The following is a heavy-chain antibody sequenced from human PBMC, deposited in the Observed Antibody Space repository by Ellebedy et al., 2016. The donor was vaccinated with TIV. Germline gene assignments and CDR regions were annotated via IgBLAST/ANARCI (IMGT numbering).Heavy chain of an antibody. CDR2: ISGSGGST. J-gene: IGHJ4*02. V-gene: IGHV3-23*01. Sequence: GGSLRLXXAASGFIFSSYAMSWVRQAPGKGLEWVSTISGSGGSTYYADSVKGRFTIARDNSKNTLYLQMNSLRAEDTAVYYCTTGWSDFPDNWGQGTLVTVSS. CDR1: GFIFSSYA. D-gene: IGHD1-1*01. CDR3: TTGWSDFPDN.